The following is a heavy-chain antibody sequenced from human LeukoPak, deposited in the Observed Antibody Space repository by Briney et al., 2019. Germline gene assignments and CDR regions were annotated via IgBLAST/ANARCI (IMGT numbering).Heavy chain of an antibody. CDR1: GGSISSGSYY. J-gene: IGHJ4*02. V-gene: IGHV4-61*02. CDR3: ARESGSSSWYGGFDY. D-gene: IGHD6-13*01. Sequence: SETLSLTCTVSGGSISSGSYYWSWIRQPAGKGLEWIGRIYTSGSTNYNPSLKSRVTISVDTSKNQFSLKLSSVTAADTAVYYCARESGSSSWYGGFDYWGQGTLVTVSS. CDR2: IYTSGST.